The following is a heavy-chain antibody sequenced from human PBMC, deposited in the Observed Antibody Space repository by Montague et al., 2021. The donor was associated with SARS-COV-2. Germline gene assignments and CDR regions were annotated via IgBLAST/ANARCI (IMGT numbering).Heavy chain of an antibody. J-gene: IGHJ6*02. CDR1: GFTFSSYW. CDR3: ARDMGVGYSYGQYYYYGMDV. D-gene: IGHD5-18*01. CDR2: IKQDGSEK. Sequence: SLRLSCAASGFTFSSYWMSWVRQAPGKGLEWVANIKQDGSEKCYVDSVKGRFTISRDNAKNSLYLQMNSLRAEDTAVYYCARDMGVGYSYGQYYYYGMDVWGQGTTVTVSS. V-gene: IGHV3-7*01.